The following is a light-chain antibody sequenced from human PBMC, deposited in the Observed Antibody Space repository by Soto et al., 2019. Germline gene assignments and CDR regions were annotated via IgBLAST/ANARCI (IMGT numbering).Light chain of an antibody. V-gene: IGLV1-44*01. J-gene: IGLJ1*01. CDR3: AAWDDSLTGYV. Sequence: QSVLTQPPSASGTPGQRVTISFSGSNSNIGSNAVNWYQQLPGTAPKLLIYSNNQRPSGVPDRFSVSKSGTSASLAISGLQSEDEADYFCAAWDDSLTGYVFGTGTKVTVL. CDR1: NSNIGSNA. CDR2: SNN.